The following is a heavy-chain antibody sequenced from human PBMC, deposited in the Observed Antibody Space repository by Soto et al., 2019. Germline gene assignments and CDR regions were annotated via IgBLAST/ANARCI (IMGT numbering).Heavy chain of an antibody. Sequence: GASVKVSCKASGYTFTSYYMHWVRQAPGQGLEWMGIINPSGGSTSYAQKFQGRVTMTRDTSTSTAYMELRSLRSDDTALYYCARDDYLTGPFQHWGQGTLVTVSS. D-gene: IGHD4-17*01. CDR1: GYTFTSYY. J-gene: IGHJ1*01. CDR2: INPSGGST. V-gene: IGHV1-46*01. CDR3: ARDDYLTGPFQH.